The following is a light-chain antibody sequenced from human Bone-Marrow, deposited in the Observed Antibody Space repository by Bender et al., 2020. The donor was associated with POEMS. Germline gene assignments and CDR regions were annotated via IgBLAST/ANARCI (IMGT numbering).Light chain of an antibody. J-gene: IGLJ1*01. V-gene: IGLV1-44*01. CDR3: TSYTTSISYV. CDR2: SNY. CDR1: DSNFGGNN. Sequence: QSVLTQPPSGSGTPGQSVIISCSGTDSNFGGNNVNWYQHLPGTAPRLVVYSNYQRPSGVPARFSGSKSGNTASLTISGLQAEDEADYYCTSYTTSISYVFGTGTKVTVL.